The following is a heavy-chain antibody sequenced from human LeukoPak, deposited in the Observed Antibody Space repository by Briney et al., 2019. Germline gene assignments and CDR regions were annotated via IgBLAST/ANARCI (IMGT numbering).Heavy chain of an antibody. CDR2: IYYSGST. CDR1: GGSMSSYY. J-gene: IGHJ4*02. V-gene: IGHV4-59*01. Sequence: PSETLSLTCTVSGGSMSSYYWSWIGQPPGKGLEWIGYIYYSGSTNYNPSLKSRVTISVDTSKNQFSLKLSSVTAADTAVYYCAREYSSGWYYFDYRGQGTLVTVSS. D-gene: IGHD6-19*01. CDR3: AREYSSGWYYFDY.